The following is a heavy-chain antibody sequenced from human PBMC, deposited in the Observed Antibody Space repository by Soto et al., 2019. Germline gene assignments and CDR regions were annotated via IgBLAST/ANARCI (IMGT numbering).Heavy chain of an antibody. J-gene: IGHJ4*02. CDR2: IYHSGST. Sequence: SETLSLTCAVSGGSISSRGYPWSWIRQPPGKGLEWIGYIYHSGSTYYNPSLKSRVTISVDRSKNQFSLKLSSVTAADTAVYYCARVPDRWGQGTLVTVSS. D-gene: IGHD2-2*01. V-gene: IGHV4-30-2*01. CDR3: ARVPDR. CDR1: GGSISSRGYP.